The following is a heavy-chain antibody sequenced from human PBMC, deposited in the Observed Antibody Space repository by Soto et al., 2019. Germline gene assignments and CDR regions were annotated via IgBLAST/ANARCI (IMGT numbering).Heavy chain of an antibody. CDR3: ARSYYDILTRNFALDY. D-gene: IGHD3-9*01. CDR2: IYPGDSDT. Sequence: LGESLKISCKGSGYSFTSYWIGWVRQMPGKGLEWMGIIYPGDSDTRYSPSFQGQVTISADKSISTAYLQWSSLKASDTAMYYCARSYYDILTRNFALDYWGQGTLVTVSS. J-gene: IGHJ4*02. CDR1: GYSFTSYW. V-gene: IGHV5-51*01.